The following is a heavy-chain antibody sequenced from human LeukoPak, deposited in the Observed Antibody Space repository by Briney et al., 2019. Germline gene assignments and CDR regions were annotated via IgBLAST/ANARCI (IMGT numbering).Heavy chain of an antibody. J-gene: IGHJ4*02. CDR2: IRYDGSNK. V-gene: IGHV3-30*02. D-gene: IGHD3-3*01. CDR1: GFTFSSYG. CDR3: AKDLRFLEWFPSSIFDY. Sequence: PGGSLRLSCVASGFTFSSYGMHWVRQAPGKGLEWVAFIRYDGSNKYYADSVKGRFTISRDNSKNTLYLQMNSLRAEDTAVYYCAKDLRFLEWFPSSIFDYWGQGTLVTVSS.